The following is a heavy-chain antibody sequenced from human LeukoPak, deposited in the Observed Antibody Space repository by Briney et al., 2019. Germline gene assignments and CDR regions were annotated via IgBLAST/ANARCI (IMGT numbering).Heavy chain of an antibody. Sequence: GGSLRLSCAASEFTFNSYSFNWIRQPPGGRLEWVSSISSGSTYIYYSDSVKGRFTVSRDNAKNSLFLQMNNLRAEDTAVYYCARDPFYYDAAGLDDYWGQGTLVTVSS. V-gene: IGHV3-21*01. J-gene: IGHJ4*02. D-gene: IGHD3-22*01. CDR2: ISSGSTYI. CDR1: EFTFNSYS. CDR3: ARDPFYYDAAGLDDY.